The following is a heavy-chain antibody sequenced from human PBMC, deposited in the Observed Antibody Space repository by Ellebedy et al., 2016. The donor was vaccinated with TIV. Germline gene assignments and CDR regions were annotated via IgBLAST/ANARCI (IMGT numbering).Heavy chain of an antibody. CDR3: AADRYCSGGNCYWVDY. D-gene: IGHD2-15*01. V-gene: IGHV3-23*01. CDR2: ISGSGGRP. Sequence: GESLKISCAASGLTFNIYVMNWVRQAPGKGLEWVSTISGSGGRPHYADSVKGRFTISRDNSKNTLYLQVNSLRAEDTAVYYCAADRYCSGGNCYWVDYWGQGTLVTVSS. J-gene: IGHJ4*02. CDR1: GLTFNIYV.